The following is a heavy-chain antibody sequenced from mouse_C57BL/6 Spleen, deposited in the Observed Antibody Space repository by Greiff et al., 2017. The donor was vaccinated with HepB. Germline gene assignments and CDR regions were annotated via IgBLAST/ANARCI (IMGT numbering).Heavy chain of an antibody. D-gene: IGHD3-3*01. CDR2: IYPGSGNT. CDR3: ARNALGVHEEVFAY. J-gene: IGHJ3*01. CDR1: GYTFTDYY. Sequence: QVQLKQSGAELVRPGASVKLSCKASGYTFTDYYINWVKQRPGQGLEWIARIYPGSGNTYYNEKFKGKATLTAEKSSSTAYMQLSSLTSEDSAVYFCARNALGVHEEVFAYWGQGTLVTVSA. V-gene: IGHV1-76*01.